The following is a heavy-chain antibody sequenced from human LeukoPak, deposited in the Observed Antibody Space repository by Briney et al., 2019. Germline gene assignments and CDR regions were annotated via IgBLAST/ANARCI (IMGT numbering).Heavy chain of an antibody. CDR1: GFTVSSNY. Sequence: GGSLRLSCAASGFTVSSNYMSWVRQAPGKGLEWVANIKQDGSEKYYVDSVKGRFTISRDNAKNSLYLQMNSLRAEDTAVYYCARDQGGLTSYGSSPLDYWGQGTLVTVSS. D-gene: IGHD5-18*01. V-gene: IGHV3-7*01. CDR3: ARDQGGLTSYGSSPLDY. J-gene: IGHJ4*02. CDR2: IKQDGSEK.